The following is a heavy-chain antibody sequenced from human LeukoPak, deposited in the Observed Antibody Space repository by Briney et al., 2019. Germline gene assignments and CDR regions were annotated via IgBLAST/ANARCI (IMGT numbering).Heavy chain of an antibody. V-gene: IGHV3-30-3*01. CDR1: GFTFSSYA. D-gene: IGHD3-22*01. J-gene: IGHJ4*02. Sequence: PGGSLRLSCAASGFTFSSYAMHWVRQAPGKGLEWVAVISYDGSNKYYADSVKGRFTISRDNAKSTLYLQMNSLRAEDTAVYYCARDRNYYDSRAPPGAYGGQGTLVTVSS. CDR3: ARDRNYYDSRAPPGAY. CDR2: ISYDGSNK.